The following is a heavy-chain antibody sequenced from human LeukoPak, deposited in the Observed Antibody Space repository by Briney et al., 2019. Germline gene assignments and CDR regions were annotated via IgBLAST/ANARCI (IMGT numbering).Heavy chain of an antibody. Sequence: GGSLRLSCAASGFTFSNYAMSWVRQAPGKGLEWVSGISNSGGGTYYADSVKGRFTISRDNAKNSLYLQMNSLRAEDTAVYYCASRLGAFDIWGQGTMVTVSS. J-gene: IGHJ3*02. CDR1: GFTFSNYA. D-gene: IGHD5-24*01. CDR2: ISNSGGGT. V-gene: IGHV3-23*01. CDR3: ASRLGAFDI.